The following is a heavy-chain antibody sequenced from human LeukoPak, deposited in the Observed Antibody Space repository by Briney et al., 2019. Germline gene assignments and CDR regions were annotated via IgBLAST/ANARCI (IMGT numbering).Heavy chain of an antibody. Sequence: ASVTVSCKGSGYRVTSYDINGAGQAAGQGGEGMGWMNPNRGNTRYAQTFHGRVTMTRNTSISTAYMELSSLRSEDTAVYYSARGGGNWNYWAYYYYYYYMDVWGKGTTVTVSS. V-gene: IGHV1-8*01. CDR1: GYRVTSYD. CDR2: MNPNRGNT. CDR3: ARGGGNWNYWAYYYYYYYMDV. D-gene: IGHD1-7*01. J-gene: IGHJ6*03.